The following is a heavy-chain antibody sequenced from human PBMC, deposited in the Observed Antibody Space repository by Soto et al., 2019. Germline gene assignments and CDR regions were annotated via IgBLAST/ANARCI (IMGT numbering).Heavy chain of an antibody. CDR2: TYYNGNT. J-gene: IGHJ1*01. D-gene: IGHD3-16*01. CDR3: GRTVVLDAFEYFQH. Sequence: QVQLQESCPGLVKPSQPLSLTCTVSGGSISGGGYYWSWIRQHSNKGLEWIGDTYYNGNTYYNPSLTSRVPISVDTSKNQFSLKLTSVTAADTAVYYCGRTVVLDAFEYFQHWGQGTLVTVSS. CDR1: GGSISGGGYY. V-gene: IGHV4-31*03.